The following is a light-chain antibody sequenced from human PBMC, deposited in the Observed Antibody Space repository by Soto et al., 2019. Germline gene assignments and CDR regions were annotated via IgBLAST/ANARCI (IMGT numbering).Light chain of an antibody. CDR1: QDVINY. CDR3: QQYDDLPLT. CDR2: DAS. Sequence: DITLTQSPSSLSASVGDRVSITCQASQDVINYLNWYQQKPGKAPKLLISDASNLETGVPSRFTGSGSGTHITLTITNLQPEDFATYFCQQYDDLPLTFGGGTHVE. J-gene: IGKJ4*01. V-gene: IGKV1-33*01.